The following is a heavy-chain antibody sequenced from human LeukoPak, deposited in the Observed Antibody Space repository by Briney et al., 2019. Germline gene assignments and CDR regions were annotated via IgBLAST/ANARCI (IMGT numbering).Heavy chain of an antibody. D-gene: IGHD5-24*01. CDR2: IYPSDSDI. Sequence: GESLKISCKGSGFTFTSYWIAWVRQMPGTGLEWMGIIYPSDSDIRYSPSFQGQVTISADKSISTAFLQWSYLKASDTAIYYCARLDDDGWRKVEYWGQGTLVTVSS. CDR3: ARLDDDGWRKVEY. CDR1: GFTFTSYW. V-gene: IGHV5-51*01. J-gene: IGHJ4*02.